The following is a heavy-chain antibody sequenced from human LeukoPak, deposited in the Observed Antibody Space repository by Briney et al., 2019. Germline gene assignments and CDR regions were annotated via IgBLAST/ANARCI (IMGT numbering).Heavy chain of an antibody. Sequence: SETLSLTCTVSGGSISSSSYYWGWIRQPPGKGLEWIGSIYYSGSTYYNPSLKSRVTISVDTSKNHFSLSLTSVTAADTAVYYCGGQPEDDYYDASGYYYFDYWGQGTLVTVSS. CDR2: IYYSGST. J-gene: IGHJ4*02. CDR3: GGQPEDDYYDASGYYYFDY. D-gene: IGHD3-22*01. CDR1: GGSISSSSYY. V-gene: IGHV4-39*01.